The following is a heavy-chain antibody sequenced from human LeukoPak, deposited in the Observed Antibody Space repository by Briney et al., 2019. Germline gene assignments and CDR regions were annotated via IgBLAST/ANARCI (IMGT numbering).Heavy chain of an antibody. CDR1: GGSFSGYY. D-gene: IGHD6-19*01. CDR2: INHSGST. CDR3: ARWALGHIAVAGPNFDY. V-gene: IGHV4-34*01. J-gene: IGHJ4*02. Sequence: SETLSLTCAVYGGSFSGYYWSWIRQPPGKGLEWIGEINHSGSTNYNPSLKSRVTISVDTSKNQFSLKLSSVTAADTAVYYCARWALGHIAVAGPNFDYWGQGTLVTVSS.